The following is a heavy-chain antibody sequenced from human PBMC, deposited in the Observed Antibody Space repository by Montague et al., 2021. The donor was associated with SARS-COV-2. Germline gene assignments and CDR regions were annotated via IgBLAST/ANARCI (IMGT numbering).Heavy chain of an antibody. CDR2: IYYSGGI. V-gene: IGHV4-59*11. CDR3: ARAVSVRRAVNWFDP. J-gene: IGHJ5*02. Sequence: SETLSLTCTVSGGSMRDHYWAWIRQPPGKGLEWLGYIYYSGGINSNASLKSRVTMSVDTSKNQFSLKLTSVTAADTAVYYCARAVSVRRAVNWFDPWGQGTLVTVSS. D-gene: IGHD3-10*01. CDR1: GGSMRDHY.